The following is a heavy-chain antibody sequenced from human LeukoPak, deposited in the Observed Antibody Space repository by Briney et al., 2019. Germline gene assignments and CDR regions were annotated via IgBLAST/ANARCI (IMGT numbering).Heavy chain of an antibody. CDR3: ARGYYYDSSGYYYGTPNWFDP. J-gene: IGHJ5*02. CDR2: IYYSGST. Sequence: PSETLSLTCTVSGGSISSHYWSWIRQPPGKGLEWIGYIYYSGSTNYNPSLKSRVTISVDTSKNQFSLKLSSVTAADTAVYYCARGYYYDSSGYYYGTPNWFDPWGQGTLVTVSS. CDR1: GGSISSHY. D-gene: IGHD3-22*01. V-gene: IGHV4-59*11.